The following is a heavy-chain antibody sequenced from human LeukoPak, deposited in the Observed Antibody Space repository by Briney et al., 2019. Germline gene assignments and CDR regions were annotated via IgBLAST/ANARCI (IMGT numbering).Heavy chain of an antibody. CDR3: AREYDSSGWKGDDAFDI. J-gene: IGHJ3*02. CDR1: GFTFSSYS. D-gene: IGHD6-19*01. V-gene: IGHV3-48*01. CDR2: ISSSSSTI. Sequence: QPGGSLRLSCAASGFTFSSYSMNWVRQAPGKGLEWVSYISSSSSTIYYADSVKGRFTISRDNAKNSLYLQMNSLRAEDTAVYYCAREYDSSGWKGDDAFDIWGQGTMVTVSS.